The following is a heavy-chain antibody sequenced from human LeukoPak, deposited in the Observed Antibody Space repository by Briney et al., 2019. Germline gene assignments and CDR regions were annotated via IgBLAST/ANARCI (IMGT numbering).Heavy chain of an antibody. V-gene: IGHV3-30-3*01. J-gene: IGHJ5*02. CDR1: GFTFSSYA. Sequence: GGSLRLSCAASGFTFSSYAMHWVRQAPGKGLAGVAVISYDGSNKYYVDSVKGRFTISRDNSKNTLYLQMNSLRAEDTAVYYCARSYCSSTSCYHNWFDPWGQGTLVTVSS. CDR3: ARSYCSSTSCYHNWFDP. D-gene: IGHD2-2*01. CDR2: ISYDGSNK.